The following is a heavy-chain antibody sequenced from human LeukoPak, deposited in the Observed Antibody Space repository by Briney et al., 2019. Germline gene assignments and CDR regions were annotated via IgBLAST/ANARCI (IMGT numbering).Heavy chain of an antibody. D-gene: IGHD2-2*01. V-gene: IGHV1-69*06. Sequence: SVKVSCKASGGTFSSYEISWVRQAPGQGLEWMGGIIPMFGTAKYAQKFQGRVTITADKSTSTAYMELSSLRSEDTAVYYCASGTTDIVVVPATLRNYYLDYWGQGTLVTVSS. J-gene: IGHJ4*02. CDR2: IIPMFGTA. CDR3: ASGTTDIVVVPATLRNYYLDY. CDR1: GGTFSSYE.